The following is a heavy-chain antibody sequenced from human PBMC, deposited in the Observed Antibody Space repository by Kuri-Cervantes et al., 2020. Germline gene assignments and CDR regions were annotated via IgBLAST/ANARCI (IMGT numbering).Heavy chain of an antibody. CDR3: ARDRWGAVAGTPGFDYGMDV. CDR2: IYYSGST. D-gene: IGHD6-19*01. V-gene: IGHV4-39*07. CDR1: GGSVSSRSWY. Sequence: SETLSLTCTVSGGSVSSRSWYWGWIRQTPGKGLEWIGSIYYSGSTYYNPSLKSRVTISVDTSKNQFSLKLSSVTAADTAVYYCARDRWGAVAGTPGFDYGMDVWGQGTTVTVSS. J-gene: IGHJ6*02.